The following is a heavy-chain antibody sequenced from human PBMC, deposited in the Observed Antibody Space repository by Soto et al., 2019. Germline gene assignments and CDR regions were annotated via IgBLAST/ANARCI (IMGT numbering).Heavy chain of an antibody. Sequence: SETLSLTCTVSGGSISSSSYYWGWIRQPPGKGLEWIGSIYYSGSTYYNPSLKSRVTVSVDTSKNQFSLKLSSVTAADTAVYYCARPSGSYLYYFDYWGQGTLVTVSS. CDR1: GGSISSSSYY. CDR2: IYYSGST. CDR3: ARPSGSYLYYFDY. J-gene: IGHJ4*02. V-gene: IGHV4-39*01. D-gene: IGHD1-26*01.